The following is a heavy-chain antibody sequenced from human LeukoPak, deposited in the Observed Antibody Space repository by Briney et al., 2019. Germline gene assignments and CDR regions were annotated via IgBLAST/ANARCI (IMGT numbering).Heavy chain of an antibody. CDR1: GYTFTSYD. Sequence: ASVKVSCKASGYTFTSYDINWVRQATGQGLEWMRWMNPNSGNTGYAQNFQGRVTMTRNTSISTAYMELSSLRSEDTAVYYCARKGDGYNRYWFDPWGQGTLVTVSS. D-gene: IGHD5-24*01. CDR2: MNPNSGNT. CDR3: ARKGDGYNRYWFDP. J-gene: IGHJ5*02. V-gene: IGHV1-8*01.